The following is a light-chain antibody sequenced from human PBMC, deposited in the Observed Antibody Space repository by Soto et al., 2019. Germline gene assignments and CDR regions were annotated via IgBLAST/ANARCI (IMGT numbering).Light chain of an antibody. J-gene: IGKJ1*01. V-gene: IGKV3-15*01. Sequence: ETVLTQSPATLSVSPGERVTLSRRASQSLNSNLAWYQQKLGQAPRVLIYGASTRATGVPARFSGSGSGTEFILTITSLQSEDFGLYYCHEYNTWPWTFGQGTRVEIK. CDR1: QSLNSN. CDR3: HEYNTWPWT. CDR2: GAS.